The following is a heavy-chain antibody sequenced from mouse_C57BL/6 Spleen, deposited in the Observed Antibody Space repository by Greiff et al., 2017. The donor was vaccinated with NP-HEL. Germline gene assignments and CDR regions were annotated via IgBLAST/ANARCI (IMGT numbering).Heavy chain of an antibody. CDR3: ARDSSGPSSYFDY. V-gene: IGHV5-6*01. CDR2: ISSGGSYT. Sequence: EVQLVESGGDLVKPGGSLKLSCAASGFTFSSYGMSWVRQTPDKRLEWVATISSGGSYTYYPDSVKGRFTISRDNAKNTLYLQMSSLTSEDAARYYCARDSSGPSSYFDYWGQGTTLTVSS. D-gene: IGHD3-2*02. J-gene: IGHJ2*01. CDR1: GFTFSSYG.